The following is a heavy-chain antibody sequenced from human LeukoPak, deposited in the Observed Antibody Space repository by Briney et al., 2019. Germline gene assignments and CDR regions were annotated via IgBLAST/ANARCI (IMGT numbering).Heavy chain of an antibody. Sequence: GGSLRLSCAASGFTFDDYAMHWVRQAPGKGLEWVSYISTSSSTIYYADSVKGRFTISRDNAKNALYLQMNSLRAEDTAVYYCARVPSGYTLGYGYYYYYMDVWGKGTTVTVSS. J-gene: IGHJ6*03. CDR3: ARVPSGYTLGYGYYYYYMDV. CDR2: ISTSSSTI. D-gene: IGHD5-18*01. CDR1: GFTFDDYA. V-gene: IGHV3-48*04.